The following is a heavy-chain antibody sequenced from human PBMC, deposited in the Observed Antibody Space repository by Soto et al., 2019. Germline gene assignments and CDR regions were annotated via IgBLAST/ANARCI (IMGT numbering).Heavy chain of an antibody. CDR3: ARHRGYYDILTGYYTELNFDY. V-gene: IGHV4-39*01. J-gene: IGHJ4*02. CDR2: IYYSGTT. Sequence: ETLSLTCTVSGGSISSSSYYWGWIHQPPGKGLEWIGSIYYSGTTYYNPSLKSRVTISVDTSKNQFSLKLSSVTAADTAVYYCARHRGYYDILTGYYTELNFDYWGQGTQVTVSS. CDR1: GGSISSSSYY. D-gene: IGHD3-9*01.